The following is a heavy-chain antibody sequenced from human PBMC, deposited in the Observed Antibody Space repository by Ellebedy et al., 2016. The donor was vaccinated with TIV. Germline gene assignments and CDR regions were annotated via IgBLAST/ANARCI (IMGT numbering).Heavy chain of an antibody. V-gene: IGHV3-30*18. CDR3: ANMAWGNEDYSVDS. CDR2: IANDGRNK. Sequence: GGSLRLSXAASGFPFNQYGMHWVRQAPGKGLEWVAVIANDGRNKYYGDSVKGRFTISRDNSKNTLYLQMNSLKVGDTAVYYCANMAWGNEDYSVDSWGQGTLVTVSS. J-gene: IGHJ5*01. CDR1: GFPFNQYG. D-gene: IGHD2-21*01.